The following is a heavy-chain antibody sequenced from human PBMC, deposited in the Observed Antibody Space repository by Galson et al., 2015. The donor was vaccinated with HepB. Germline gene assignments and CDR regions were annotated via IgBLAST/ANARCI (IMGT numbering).Heavy chain of an antibody. Sequence: SLRLSCAASGFTFSSYSMNWVRQAPGKGLEWVSSISSSSSYIYYADSVKGRLTISRDNAKNSLYLQMNSLRAEDTAVYYCARVEGDDYGDFDYWGQGTLVTVSS. CDR1: GFTFSSYS. V-gene: IGHV3-21*01. CDR3: ARVEGDDYGDFDY. D-gene: IGHD4-17*01. CDR2: ISSSSSYI. J-gene: IGHJ4*02.